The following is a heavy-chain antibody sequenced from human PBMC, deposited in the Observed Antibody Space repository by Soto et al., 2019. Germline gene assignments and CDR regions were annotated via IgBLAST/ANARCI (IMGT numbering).Heavy chain of an antibody. CDR3: ARRGGNSSGYYYYAMDV. Sequence: SETLSLTCSVSGGSMDSGGYYWSWIRQHPGKGLEWIGYIYSNGDTYYNPSLKSRVSISVDPSKSQFSLNMTSVTAADTAVYYCARRGGNSSGYYYYAMDVWGQGTTVTVSS. J-gene: IGHJ6*02. CDR2: IYSNGDT. V-gene: IGHV4-31*03. CDR1: GGSMDSGGYY. D-gene: IGHD6-6*01.